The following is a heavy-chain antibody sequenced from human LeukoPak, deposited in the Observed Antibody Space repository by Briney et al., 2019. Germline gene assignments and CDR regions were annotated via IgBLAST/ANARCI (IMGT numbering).Heavy chain of an antibody. Sequence: AVNVSCKASGGTFSSYAIIWVRQAPGQGLEWMGRIIPILGIANYAQKFQGRVTITADKFTSTAYMELSSLRSEDTAVYYCARSVVVTAAIDYWGQGTMVTVCS. CDR1: GGTFSSYA. V-gene: IGHV1-69*04. CDR3: ARSVVVTAAIDY. CDR2: IIPILGIA. J-gene: IGHJ4*02. D-gene: IGHD2-21*02.